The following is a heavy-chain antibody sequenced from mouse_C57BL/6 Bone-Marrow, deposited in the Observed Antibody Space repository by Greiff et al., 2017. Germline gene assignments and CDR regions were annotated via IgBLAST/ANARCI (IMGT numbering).Heavy chain of an antibody. V-gene: IGHV1-78*01. CDR1: GNTFTAHT. CDR2: FYPRDGST. D-gene: IGHD2-4*01. Sequence: QVQLQQSDAELVKPGASVKISCKVSGNTFTAHTIPWMKQRPEQGLEWIGYFYPRDGSTKYNEKFKGKATLTADKSSSTAYMQLNSLTSEYSAVYFCARPIYYDYPYFDYWGQGTTLTVSS. CDR3: ARPIYYDYPYFDY. J-gene: IGHJ2*01.